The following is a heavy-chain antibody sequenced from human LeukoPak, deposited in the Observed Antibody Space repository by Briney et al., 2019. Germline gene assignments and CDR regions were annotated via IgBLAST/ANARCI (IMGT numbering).Heavy chain of an antibody. D-gene: IGHD1-26*01. J-gene: IGHJ4*02. CDR3: ARRSVRSHFGY. V-gene: IGHV4-39*01. Sequence: SETLSLTCTVSGASIRSTSYYWGWIRQPPGTGLEWIGTISYSGNTYYNPSLKSRVTISVDTSKNQFSLNLTSVTAADTAVYYCARRSVRSHFGYWGQGTLVTVSS. CDR2: ISYSGNT. CDR1: GASIRSTSYY.